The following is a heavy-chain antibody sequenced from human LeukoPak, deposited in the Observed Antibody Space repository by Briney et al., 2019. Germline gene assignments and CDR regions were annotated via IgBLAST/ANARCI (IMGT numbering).Heavy chain of an antibody. CDR3: AQGPATYYFDY. D-gene: IGHD2-2*01. J-gene: IGHJ4*02. Sequence: GASVKVSCKASGGTFSSYAISWVRQAPGQGLEWMGGIIPIFGTANYTQKFQGRVTITADKSTSTAYIELSSLRSEDTAVYYCAQGPATYYFDYWGQGTLVTVSS. V-gene: IGHV1-69*06. CDR1: GGTFSSYA. CDR2: IIPIFGTA.